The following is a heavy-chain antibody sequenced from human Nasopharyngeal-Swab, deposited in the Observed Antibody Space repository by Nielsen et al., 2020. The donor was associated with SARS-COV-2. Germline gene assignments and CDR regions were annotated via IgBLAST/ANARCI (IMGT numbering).Heavy chain of an antibody. J-gene: IGHJ6*02. V-gene: IGHV3-30-3*01. Sequence: GGSLRLSCAASGFTFSSYAMHWVRQAPGKGLEWVAVISYDESNKYYADSVKGRFTISRDNSKNTLNLQMNNLRAEDTAIYYCAKDRDSGDDSEEYYHYYGMDVWGQGAPVTVSS. CDR2: ISYDESNK. D-gene: IGHD5-12*01. CDR1: GFTFSSYA. CDR3: AKDRDSGDDSEEYYHYYGMDV.